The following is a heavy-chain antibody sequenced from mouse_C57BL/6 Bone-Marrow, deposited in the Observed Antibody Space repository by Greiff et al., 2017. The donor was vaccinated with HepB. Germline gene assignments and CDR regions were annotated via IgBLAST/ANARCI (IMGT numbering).Heavy chain of an antibody. Sequence: QVQLQQPGAELVKPGASVKMSCKASGYTFTSYWITWVKQRPGQGLEWIGDIYPGSGSTNYNEKFKSKATLTVDTSSSTAYMQLSSLTSEDSAVYYCARPSLYYSNDFDYWGQGTTLTVSS. CDR2: IYPGSGST. CDR1: GYTFTSYW. J-gene: IGHJ2*01. D-gene: IGHD2-5*01. V-gene: IGHV1-55*01. CDR3: ARPSLYYSNDFDY.